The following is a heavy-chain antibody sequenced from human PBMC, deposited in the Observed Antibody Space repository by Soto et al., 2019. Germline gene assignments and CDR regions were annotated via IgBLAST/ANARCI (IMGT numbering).Heavy chain of an antibody. Sequence: QVQLVESGGGVVQPGRSLRLSCAASGFTFRNYAMHWVRQAPGKGLECVSVISYDGGNKFYRDYVKGRFTISRHKSKNTLYMQINSLRYEDTAVYYCARGDREDIAVVIGVRPGEYGVDVWGQGTTVTVSS. J-gene: IGHJ6*02. V-gene: IGHV3-30-3*01. CDR3: ARGDREDIAVVIGVRPGEYGVDV. D-gene: IGHD2-15*01. CDR2: ISYDGGNK. CDR1: GFTFRNYA.